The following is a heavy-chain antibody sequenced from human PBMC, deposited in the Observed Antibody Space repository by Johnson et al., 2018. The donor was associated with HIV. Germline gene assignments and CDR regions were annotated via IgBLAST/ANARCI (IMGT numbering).Heavy chain of an antibody. D-gene: IGHD3-10*01. CDR3: ARGGGDDAFDI. CDR2: IKQDGSEK. V-gene: IGHV3-7*04. J-gene: IGHJ3*02. Sequence: VQLVESGGGLVKPGGSLRLSCAASGFTFSNAWMTWVRQAPGKGLEWVANIKQDGSEKYYVDSVKGRFTIFRDNAKNSLYLQMNSLRAEDTAVYYCARGGGDDAFDIWGQGTMVTVSS. CDR1: GFTFSNAW.